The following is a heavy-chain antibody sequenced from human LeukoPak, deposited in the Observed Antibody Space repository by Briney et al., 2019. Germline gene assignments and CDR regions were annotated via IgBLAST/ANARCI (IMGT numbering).Heavy chain of an antibody. CDR1: GFTFDDYA. CDR3: AKDIRRYSGSYFDY. D-gene: IGHD1-26*01. Sequence: GRSLRLSCAASGFTFDDYAMHWVRQAPGKGLERVSGISWNSGGIGYADSVKGRFTISRDNAKNSLYLQMNSLRAEDTALYYCAKDIRRYSGSYFDYWGQGTLVTASS. V-gene: IGHV3-9*01. J-gene: IGHJ4*02. CDR2: ISWNSGGI.